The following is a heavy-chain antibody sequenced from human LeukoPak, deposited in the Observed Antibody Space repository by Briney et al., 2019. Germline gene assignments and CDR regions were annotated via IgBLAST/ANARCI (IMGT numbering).Heavy chain of an antibody. V-gene: IGHV3-23*01. CDR2: ISGTGGST. Sequence: PGGSLRLSCAASGFTFSSYAMSWVRQAPGKGLEWVSAISGTGGSTYYADSVKGRFTISRDNSKNPLYLQLSSLRAEDTAVYYCAKPNIVVVVAAFDYWGQGTLVTVSS. CDR3: AKPNIVVVVAAFDY. D-gene: IGHD2-15*01. CDR1: GFTFSSYA. J-gene: IGHJ4*02.